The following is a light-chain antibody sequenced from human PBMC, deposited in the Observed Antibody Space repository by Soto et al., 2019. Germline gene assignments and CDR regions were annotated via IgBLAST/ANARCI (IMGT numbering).Light chain of an antibody. CDR3: QQSFGDSRT. J-gene: IGKJ2*01. CDR1: QRIGNY. V-gene: IGKV1-39*01. CDR2: AAS. Sequence: DIQLTQSPSSLSASVGERVTITCRASQRIGNYINWYRHRPGKAPELLISAASSFQTDETSRFSGGGSGPEFTLTITSLQPQDSATYYCQQSFGDSRTFGQGTKLEIK.